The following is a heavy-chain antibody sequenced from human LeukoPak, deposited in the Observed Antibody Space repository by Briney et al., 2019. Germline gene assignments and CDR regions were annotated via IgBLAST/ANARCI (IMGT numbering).Heavy chain of an antibody. V-gene: IGHV4-59*12. Sequence: PSETLSLTCIVSGGSISRYYWSWIRQPPRKGLEWIGYIYYSGSTSYNPSLKSRVTISVDTSKNQFSLKLSSVTAADTAVYYCATLTGGFDPWGQGTLVTVSS. CDR3: ATLTGGFDP. J-gene: IGHJ5*02. D-gene: IGHD7-27*01. CDR2: IYYSGST. CDR1: GGSISRYY.